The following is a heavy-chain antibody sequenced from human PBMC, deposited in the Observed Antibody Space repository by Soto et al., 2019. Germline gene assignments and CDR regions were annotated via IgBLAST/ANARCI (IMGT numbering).Heavy chain of an antibody. J-gene: IGHJ4*01. CDR1: GTTFTTYA. Sequence: SCKASGTTFTTYAVHWVRQTPGKGLEWVGRIKARADGVTTAYAAPVKGRFTISRDDSKSTLSLQLSSLETEDTAVYYCTTGLYFSGGMDHWGRGTLVTVSS. V-gene: IGHV3-15*07. CDR3: TTGLYFSGGMDH. CDR2: IKARADGVTT. D-gene: IGHD3-10*01.